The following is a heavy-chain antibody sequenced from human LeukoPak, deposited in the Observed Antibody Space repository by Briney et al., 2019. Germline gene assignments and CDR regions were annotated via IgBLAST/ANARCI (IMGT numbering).Heavy chain of an antibody. J-gene: IGHJ4*02. V-gene: IGHV3-33*01. CDR2: IWYDGSNK. CDR3: ARYLPSSGWFHYFDY. Sequence: PGGSLRLSCAASGFTFSSYGMHWVRQAPGKGLEWVAVIWYDGSNKYYADSVKGRFTISRDNSKNTLYLQMNSLRAEDTAVYYCARYLPSSGWFHYFDYWGQGTLVTVSS. D-gene: IGHD6-19*01. CDR1: GFTFSSYG.